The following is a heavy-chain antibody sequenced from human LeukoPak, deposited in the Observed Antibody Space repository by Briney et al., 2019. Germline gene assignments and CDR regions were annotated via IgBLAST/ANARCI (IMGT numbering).Heavy chain of an antibody. J-gene: IGHJ4*02. CDR2: IHYTGAT. D-gene: IGHD3-9*01. V-gene: IGHV4-34*01. Sequence: SETLSLTCAVYGGSITGYFWSWIRQTPGRGLEWVGEIHYTGATSYNPSLKSRATISTDTSKNQFSLRLSSVTAADTAVYYCARGNILTGYCFDFWGQGALVTVSS. CDR3: ARGNILTGYCFDF. CDR1: GGSITGYF.